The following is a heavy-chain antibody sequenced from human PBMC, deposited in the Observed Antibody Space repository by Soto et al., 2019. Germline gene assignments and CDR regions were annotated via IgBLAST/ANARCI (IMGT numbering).Heavy chain of an antibody. V-gene: IGHV5-51*01. CDR1: WYRFTHNW. D-gene: IGHD3-22*01. Sequence: VESLKISGNGFWYRFTHNWIRWVRHMPGKGLEWMGIIFPGDSDTRYSPSFQGQVTISADKSITTAYLQWSTLKASDTGMYYCARLNYDSGGYYYMDYWGQGTLVTVSS. CDR3: ARLNYDSGGYYYMDY. CDR2: IFPGDSDT. J-gene: IGHJ4*02.